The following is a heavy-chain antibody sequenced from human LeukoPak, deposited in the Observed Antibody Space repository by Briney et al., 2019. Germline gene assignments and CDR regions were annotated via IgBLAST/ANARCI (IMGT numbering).Heavy chain of an antibody. CDR1: GFTLSSY. D-gene: IGHD6-13*01. CDR2: ISWRSSDI. Sequence: GGSLRLSCVAYGFTLSSYMKGVRQAPGKRLEGVSSISWRSSDIKYADPVKGRLTISRDIDKKSLYLQINSLRVEDTAVYYCARVYTSTLYLGYLHMDVWGKGPTVTVSS. CDR3: ARVYTSTLYLGYLHMDV. V-gene: IGHV3-21*01. J-gene: IGHJ6*03.